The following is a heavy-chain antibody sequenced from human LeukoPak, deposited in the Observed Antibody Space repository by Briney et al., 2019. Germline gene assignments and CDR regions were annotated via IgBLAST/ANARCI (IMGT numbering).Heavy chain of an antibody. CDR2: IRYDGSNK. J-gene: IGHJ4*02. D-gene: IGHD6-13*01. CDR1: GFTFSSYG. CDR3: ARDRIAAAGTFDY. V-gene: IGHV3-30*02. Sequence: GGSLRLSCAASGFTFSSYGMHWVRQAPGKGLEWVAFIRYDGSNKYYADSVKGRFTISRDNSKNTLYLQMNSLRAEDTAVYYCARDRIAAAGTFDYWGQGTLVTVSS.